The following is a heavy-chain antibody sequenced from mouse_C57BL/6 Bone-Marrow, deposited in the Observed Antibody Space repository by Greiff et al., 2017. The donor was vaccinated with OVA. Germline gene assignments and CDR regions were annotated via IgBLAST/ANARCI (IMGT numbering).Heavy chain of an antibody. CDR1: GFTFSSYA. J-gene: IGHJ2*01. D-gene: IGHD3-2*02. CDR3: ARFRQLRVYFDY. V-gene: IGHV5-4*01. CDR2: ISDGGSYT. Sequence: EVQLVESGGGLVKPGGSLKLSCAASGFTFSSYAMSWVRQTPEKRLEWVATISDGGSYTYYPDNVKGRVTISRDNAKNKLYLHMHHVKSEDTAMYYCARFRQLRVYFDYWGRGTTPTVTS.